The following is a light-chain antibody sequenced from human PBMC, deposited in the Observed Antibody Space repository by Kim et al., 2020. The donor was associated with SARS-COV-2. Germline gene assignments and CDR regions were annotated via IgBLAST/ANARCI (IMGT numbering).Light chain of an antibody. CDR3: AAWDDSLNGAV. CDR2: GNN. V-gene: IGLV1-44*01. Sequence: GQRVAISCSGSSSNIGSNTVNWYQLLPGTAPKLLIYGNNQRPSGVPDRFSGSKSGTSASLAISGLQSEDEADYYCAAWDDSLNGAVFGGGTKVTVL. J-gene: IGLJ2*01. CDR1: SSNIGSNT.